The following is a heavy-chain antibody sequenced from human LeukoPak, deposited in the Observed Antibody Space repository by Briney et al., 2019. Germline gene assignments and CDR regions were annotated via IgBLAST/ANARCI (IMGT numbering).Heavy chain of an antibody. CDR1: GFTFSSYG. CDR3: ARGGPLGDTNRFDF. D-gene: IGHD2-8*01. J-gene: IGHJ4*02. CDR2: ISGDGKDR. Sequence: GGSLRLSCAASGFTFSSYGMSWVRQAPGKRPQRVSAISGDGKDRDYPDSVKGRFTISRDNSKNTVFLQMDNLRLDDTAVYYCARGGPLGDTNRFDFWGQGALVTVSS. V-gene: IGHV3-23*01.